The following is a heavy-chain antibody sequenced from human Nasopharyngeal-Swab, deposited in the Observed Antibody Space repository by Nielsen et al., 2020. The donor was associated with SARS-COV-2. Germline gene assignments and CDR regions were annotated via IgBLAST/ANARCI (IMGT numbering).Heavy chain of an antibody. CDR1: GGAFGGFY. D-gene: IGHD1-1*01. CDR2: INPSGGT. CDR3: ARGRRERAPRYYYYGMDV. J-gene: IGHJ6*02. V-gene: IGHV4-34*01. Sequence: GSLRLSCAVYGGAFGGFYWSWIRQSPGEGLEWIGEINPSGGTDYNPSLKSRVSMSVDTSKNQVFLNLKVVTAADTGLYYCARGRRERAPRYYYYGMDVWGQGTTVSVS.